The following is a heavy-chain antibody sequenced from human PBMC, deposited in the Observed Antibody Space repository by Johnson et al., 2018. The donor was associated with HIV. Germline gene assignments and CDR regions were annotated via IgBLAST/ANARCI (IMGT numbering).Heavy chain of an antibody. V-gene: IGHV3-30-3*01. J-gene: IGHJ3*01. Sequence: QVQLVEFGGGVVQPGRSLRLTCAASGFTFISYAMHWVRQAPGKGLEWVAVISYDGSNKYYAASVKGRFTISRDSSKNTLYLQMNSLRAEDTALYYCARGAPSGNYYVDAFDLWGQGTMVIVSS. D-gene: IGHD1-26*01. CDR2: ISYDGSNK. CDR3: ARGAPSGNYYVDAFDL. CDR1: GFTFISYA.